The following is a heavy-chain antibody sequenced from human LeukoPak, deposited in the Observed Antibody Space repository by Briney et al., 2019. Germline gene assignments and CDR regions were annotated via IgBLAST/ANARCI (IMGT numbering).Heavy chain of an antibody. CDR3: ARDRPASGWRFGEGSKRPHYFDY. V-gene: IGHV3-21*01. CDR2: ISSSNSYI. D-gene: IGHD6-19*01. Sequence: QTGGFLRLSCAASGFTFSSYSMMWVRQAPGKGLEWVSFISSSNSYIYYGDSVKGRFTISRDNAKNSLYLQMDSLRAEDTAVYFCARDRPASGWRFGEGSKRPHYFDYWGQGTLVTVSS. CDR1: GFTFSSYS. J-gene: IGHJ4*02.